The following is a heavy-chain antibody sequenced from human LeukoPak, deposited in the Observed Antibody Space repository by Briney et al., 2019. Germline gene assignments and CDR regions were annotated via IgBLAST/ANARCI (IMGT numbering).Heavy chain of an antibody. J-gene: IGHJ6*02. CDR3: ARDRRDGMDV. V-gene: IGHV4-59*01. Sequence: SETLSLTCTVSGGSILSSYWSWLRQSPGKGLEWIGYIHYSGSTDYDPSLKSRVTMSIDTSKNQFSLKLSSVTAADTAVYYCARDRRDGMDVWGQGTTVTVSS. CDR1: GGSILSSY. CDR2: IHYSGST.